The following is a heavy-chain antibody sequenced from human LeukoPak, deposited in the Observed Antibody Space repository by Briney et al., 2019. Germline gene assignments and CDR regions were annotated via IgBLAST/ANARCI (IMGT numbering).Heavy chain of an antibody. CDR1: GFTFSSYA. V-gene: IGHV3-23*01. J-gene: IGHJ4*02. Sequence: GGSLRLSCAASGFTFSSYAMSWVRQAPGKGLEWVSAISGSGGSTYYADSVKGRFTISRDNSKNTLYLQMNSLRAEDTAVYYCATIPPFIYYDSSGYYYWGQGTLVTVSS. CDR3: ATIPPFIYYDSSGYYY. CDR2: ISGSGGST. D-gene: IGHD3-22*01.